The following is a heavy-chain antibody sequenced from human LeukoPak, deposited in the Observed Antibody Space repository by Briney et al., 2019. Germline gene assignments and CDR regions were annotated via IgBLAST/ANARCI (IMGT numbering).Heavy chain of an antibody. Sequence: GGSLRLSCEGSGFTFGDYGVGWFRQAPGKGLQWVTSIRSNTYGGSTEYVPSVKGRFTISRDDSNSIAYLQMNSLKAEDTATYYCARVSRGGITASWFDPWGQGTLVTVSS. CDR1: GFTFGDYG. D-gene: IGHD6-13*01. CDR2: IRSNTYGGST. V-gene: IGHV3-49*03. J-gene: IGHJ5*02. CDR3: ARVSRGGITASWFDP.